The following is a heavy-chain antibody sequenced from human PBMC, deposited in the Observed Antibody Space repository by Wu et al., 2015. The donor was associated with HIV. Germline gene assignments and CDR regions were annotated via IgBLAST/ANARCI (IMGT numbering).Heavy chain of an antibody. Sequence: VQLVQSGNEVKKPGASMKVSCKSSGYSFITYGITWVRQAPGQGLEWMGRIIPLFGGPTYVQRFQGRVTISADESTNTVYMELHSLRSDDTAVYYCATLRYFDWAYFDYWGQGSLVTVSS. CDR2: IIPLFGGP. J-gene: IGHJ4*02. CDR1: GYSFITYG. CDR3: ATLRYFDWAYFDY. D-gene: IGHD3-9*01. V-gene: IGHV1-69*13.